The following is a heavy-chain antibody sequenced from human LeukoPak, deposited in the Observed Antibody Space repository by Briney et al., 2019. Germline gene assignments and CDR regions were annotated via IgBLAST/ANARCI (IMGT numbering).Heavy chain of an antibody. CDR2: ISAYNGNT. J-gene: IGHJ4*02. D-gene: IGHD6-19*01. CDR3: ARAGGAVPLKV. V-gene: IGHV1-18*01. CDR1: GGTFSSYA. Sequence: ASVKVSCKASGGTFSSYAISWVRQAPGQGLEWVGWISAYNGNTNYAQKLQGRVTMTTDTSTSTAYMELRSLRSDDTAVYYCARAGGAVPLKVWGQGTLVTVSS.